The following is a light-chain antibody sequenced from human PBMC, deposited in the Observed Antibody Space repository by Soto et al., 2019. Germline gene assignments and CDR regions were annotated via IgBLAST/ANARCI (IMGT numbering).Light chain of an antibody. V-gene: IGKV1-6*01. CDR3: LQDYNYPYT. CDR1: QAIRSD. CDR2: AAS. Sequence: AIQMTQSPSSLSASVGDTVTITCRASQAIRSDLGWYQQKPGEAPKLLIYAASSLQSGVPSRFSGGGSGTDFTLTIRSLQPEDFATYYCLQDYNYPYTFGQGTKLEIK. J-gene: IGKJ2*01.